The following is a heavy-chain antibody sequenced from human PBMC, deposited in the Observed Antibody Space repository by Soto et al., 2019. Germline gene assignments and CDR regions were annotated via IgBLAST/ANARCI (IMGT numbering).Heavy chain of an antibody. J-gene: IGHJ4*02. V-gene: IGHV4-31*03. D-gene: IGHD2-8*01. CDR3: ARDGLEYCTNGVCYTAPDY. CDR1: GGSISSSSYY. Sequence: PSETLSLTCTVSGGSISSSSYYWSWIRQHPGKGLEWIGYIYYSGSTYYNPSLKSRVTISVDTSKNQFSLKLSSVTAADTAVYYCARDGLEYCTNGVCYTAPDYWGQGTLVTVSS. CDR2: IYYSGST.